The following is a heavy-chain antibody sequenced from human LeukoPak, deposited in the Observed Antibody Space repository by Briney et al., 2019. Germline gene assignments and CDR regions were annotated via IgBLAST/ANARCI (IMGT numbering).Heavy chain of an antibody. D-gene: IGHD6-19*01. V-gene: IGHV3-30*04. J-gene: IGHJ6*03. CDR3: ARDTFIAVAGTAYYYYYMDV. CDR2: ISYDGSNK. CDR1: GFTFSSYA. Sequence: GGSLRLSCAASGFTFSSYAMHWVRQAPGKGLEWVAVISYDGSNKYYADSVKGRSTISRDNSKNTLYLQMNSLRAEDTAVYYCARDTFIAVAGTAYYYYYMDVWGKGTTVTVSS.